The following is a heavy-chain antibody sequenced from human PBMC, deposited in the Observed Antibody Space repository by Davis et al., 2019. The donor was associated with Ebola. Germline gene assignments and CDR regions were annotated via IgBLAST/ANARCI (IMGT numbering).Heavy chain of an antibody. J-gene: IGHJ4*02. CDR3: ARKGRAAAGTIDY. Sequence: PGGSLRLSCAASGFTFSSYGMHWVRQAPGKGLEWGAVIWYDGSNKYYADSVKGRFTISRDNSKNTLYLQMNSLRAEDTAVYYCARKGRAAAGTIDYWGKGTLVTVSS. D-gene: IGHD6-13*01. CDR1: GFTFSSYG. CDR2: IWYDGSNK. V-gene: IGHV3-33*01.